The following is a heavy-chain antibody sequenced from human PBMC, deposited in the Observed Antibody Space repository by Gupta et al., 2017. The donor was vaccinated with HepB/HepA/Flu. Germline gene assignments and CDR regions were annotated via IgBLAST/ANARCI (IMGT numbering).Heavy chain of an antibody. V-gene: IGHV3-30*18. CDR1: GFTFSSYG. CDR2: ISYDGSNK. J-gene: IGHJ6*02. CDR3: AKDLQWLPRRYYYYGMDV. Sequence: QVQLVESGGGVVQPGRSLRLSCAASGFTFSSYGMHWVRQAPGKGLEWVAVISYDGSNKYYADSVKGRVTISRDNSKNTLDRQMNSLRAEETAVYDCAKDLQWLPRRYYYYGMDVGGQGTTVTVSS. D-gene: IGHD6-19*01.